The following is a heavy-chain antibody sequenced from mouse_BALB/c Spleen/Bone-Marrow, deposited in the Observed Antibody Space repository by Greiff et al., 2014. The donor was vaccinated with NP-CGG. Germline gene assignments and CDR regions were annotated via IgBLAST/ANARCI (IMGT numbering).Heavy chain of an antibody. CDR3: AIYYYGSSGFAY. V-gene: IGHV14-3*02. CDR2: IDPANGNT. D-gene: IGHD1-1*01. J-gene: IGHJ3*01. CDR1: GFNIKDTY. Sequence: EVQLQQSGAELVKPGASVKLSCTASGFNIKDTYMHWVKQRPEQGLGWIGRIDPANGNTKYDPKFQGKATITADTSSNTAYLQXXXXXXXDTAVYYCAIYYYGSSGFAYWGQGTLVTVSA.